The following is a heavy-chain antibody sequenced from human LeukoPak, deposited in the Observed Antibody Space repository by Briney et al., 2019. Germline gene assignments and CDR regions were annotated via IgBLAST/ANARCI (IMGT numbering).Heavy chain of an antibody. CDR3: ARVVSASSSGWQTLFDY. Sequence: GASVKVSCKASGYTFTSYGISWVRQAPGQGLEWMGWISAYNGNTNYAQKLQGRVTMTTDTSTSTAYMELGSLRSDDTAVYYCARVVSASSSGWQTLFDYWGQGTLVTVSS. CDR2: ISAYNGNT. V-gene: IGHV1-18*01. J-gene: IGHJ4*02. CDR1: GYTFTSYG. D-gene: IGHD6-19*01.